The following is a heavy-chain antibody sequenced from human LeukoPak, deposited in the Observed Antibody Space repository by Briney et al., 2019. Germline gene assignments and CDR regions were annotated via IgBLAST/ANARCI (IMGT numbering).Heavy chain of an antibody. Sequence: GESLKISCKGSGYSFTSYWIGWVRQMPGKGLEWMGIIYPGDSDTRYSPSFQGQVTISGDKSISTAYLQWSSLKASDTAMYYCARHTYDCSSTSCYSFDPWGQGTLVTVSS. CDR3: ARHTYDCSSTSCYSFDP. D-gene: IGHD2-2*02. CDR1: GYSFTSYW. CDR2: IYPGDSDT. V-gene: IGHV5-51*01. J-gene: IGHJ5*02.